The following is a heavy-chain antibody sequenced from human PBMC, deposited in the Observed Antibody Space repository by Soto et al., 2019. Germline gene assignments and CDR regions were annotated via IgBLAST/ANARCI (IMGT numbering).Heavy chain of an antibody. J-gene: IGHJ4*02. CDR2: IYHSGRT. V-gene: IGHV4-61*01. Sequence: SETLSLTCTVSGGSVNTGTYYWSWIRQPPGKGLEWIAYIYHSGRTHYNPSLKSRVTLSIDPSKNQFSLNLTSVTAADTAVYYCATETGTTGFDHWGQGTLATVSS. CDR1: GGSVNTGTYY. D-gene: IGHD1-7*01. CDR3: ATETGTTGFDH.